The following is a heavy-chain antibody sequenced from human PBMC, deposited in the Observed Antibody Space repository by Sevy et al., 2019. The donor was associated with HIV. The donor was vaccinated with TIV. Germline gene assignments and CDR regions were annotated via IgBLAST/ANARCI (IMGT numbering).Heavy chain of an antibody. CDR3: ARVTSAAPDMGIDY. J-gene: IGHJ4*02. CDR1: GFTFSSYW. CDR2: INSAGTAI. Sequence: GGSLRLSCAASGFTFSSYWMHWVRQAPGKGLVWVSRINSAGTAINFADSVKGRFTISRDNAKNTLYLQMNSLRAEDTAVYYCARVTSAAPDMGIDYWGQGTLVTVSS. D-gene: IGHD6-13*01. V-gene: IGHV3-74*01.